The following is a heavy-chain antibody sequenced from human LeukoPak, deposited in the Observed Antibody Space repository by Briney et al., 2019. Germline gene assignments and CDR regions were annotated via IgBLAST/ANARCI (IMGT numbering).Heavy chain of an antibody. V-gene: IGHV3-74*01. J-gene: IGHJ4*02. Sequence: GGSLRLSCAASGFTFSKYWMLWVRHAPGKGLESVSRINTDGTVTTYADSVKGRFTVSRDNADNTMFLQMNSVRDEDTAVCYCATKQWLAPPPDSWGQGTPVTVSS. CDR3: ATKQWLAPPPDS. CDR2: INTDGTVT. D-gene: IGHD6-19*01. CDR1: GFTFSKYW.